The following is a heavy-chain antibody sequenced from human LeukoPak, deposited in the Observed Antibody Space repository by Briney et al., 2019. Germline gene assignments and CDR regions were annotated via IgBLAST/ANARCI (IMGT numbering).Heavy chain of an antibody. CDR3: ARRLLTGYYEF. J-gene: IGHJ4*02. CDR1: GFTFSSYW. D-gene: IGHD3-9*01. V-gene: IGHV3-7*01. CDR2: IQHDGSEQ. Sequence: PGGSLRLSCAASGFTFSSYWMSWLRQAPGKGLEWVANIQHDGSEQYYEDSVKGRFTISRDSSKNMLYLQMNSLRAEDTAVYYCARRLLTGYYEFWGQGTLVTVSS.